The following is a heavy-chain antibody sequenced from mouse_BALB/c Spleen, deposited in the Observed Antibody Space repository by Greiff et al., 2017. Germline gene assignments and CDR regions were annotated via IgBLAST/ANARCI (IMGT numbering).Heavy chain of an antibody. CDR3: ARSEDGYYFDY. CDR1: GFTFSSFG. CDR2: ISSGSSTI. V-gene: IGHV5-17*02. J-gene: IGHJ2*01. Sequence: EVKVEESGGGLVQPGGSRKLSCAASGFTFSSFGMHWVRQAPEKGLEWVAYISSGSSTIYYADTVKGRFTISRDNPKNTLFLQMTSLRSEDTAMYYCARSEDGYYFDYWGQGTTLTVSS. D-gene: IGHD2-3*01.